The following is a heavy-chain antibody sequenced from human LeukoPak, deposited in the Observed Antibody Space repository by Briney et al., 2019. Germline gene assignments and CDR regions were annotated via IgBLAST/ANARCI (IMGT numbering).Heavy chain of an antibody. Sequence: GGSLRLSCAAAGFTVSSNYMSWVRQAPGKGLEWVSVIYSGGSTYYADSVKGRFTISRDNSKNTLYLQMGSLRAEDMAVYYCARAQQQWLVRGGNYFDYWGQGTLVTVSS. CDR2: IYSGGST. CDR3: ARAQQQWLVRGGNYFDY. V-gene: IGHV3-53*05. J-gene: IGHJ4*02. D-gene: IGHD6-19*01. CDR1: GFTVSSNY.